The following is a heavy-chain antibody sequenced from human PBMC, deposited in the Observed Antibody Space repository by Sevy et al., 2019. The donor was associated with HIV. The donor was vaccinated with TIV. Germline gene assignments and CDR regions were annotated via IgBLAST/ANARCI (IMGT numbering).Heavy chain of an antibody. V-gene: IGHV4-59*13. J-gene: IGHJ5*02. CDR1: GGSISSYY. Sequence: SETLSLTCTVSGGSISSYYWSWIRQPPGKGLEWIGSSYYSGSTNYHPSLKGRVTISVDTSKNQFALKLGSVPAADTAVYYCARSNWFDPWGQGTLVTVSS. CDR3: ARSNWFDP. CDR2: SYYSGST.